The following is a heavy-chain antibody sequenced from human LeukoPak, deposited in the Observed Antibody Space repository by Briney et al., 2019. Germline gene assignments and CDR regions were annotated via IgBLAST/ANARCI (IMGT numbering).Heavy chain of an antibody. Sequence: GESLKISCKGSGYSLTTYWTGWVRQLPGKGLEWMGIIYPGDSDTRYSPSFQGQVTISADKSISTAYLQWSSLKASDTAMYYCARRRDLYSGSYYPFDYWGQGTLVTVSS. V-gene: IGHV5-51*01. CDR3: ARRRDLYSGSYYPFDY. J-gene: IGHJ4*02. CDR1: GYSLTTYW. D-gene: IGHD1-26*01. CDR2: IYPGDSDT.